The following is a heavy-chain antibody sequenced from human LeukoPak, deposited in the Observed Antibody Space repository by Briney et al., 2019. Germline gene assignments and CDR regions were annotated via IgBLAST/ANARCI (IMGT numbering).Heavy chain of an antibody. V-gene: IGHV3-74*01. CDR2: INSDGSST. CDR1: GFTFSSYW. Sequence: PGGSLRLSCAASGFTFSSYWMHWVRQAPGKGLVWVSRINSDGSSTYYADSVKGRFTISRDNSKNTLYLQMNSLRAEDTAVYYCAKAYPSRVVVIPYYFDYWGQGTLVTVSS. CDR3: AKAYPSRVVVIPYYFDY. D-gene: IGHD3-22*01. J-gene: IGHJ4*02.